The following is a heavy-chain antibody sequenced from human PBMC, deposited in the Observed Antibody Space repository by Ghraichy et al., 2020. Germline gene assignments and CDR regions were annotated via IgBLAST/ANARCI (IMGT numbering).Heavy chain of an antibody. D-gene: IGHD2-15*01. V-gene: IGHV3-21*01. CDR1: GFTCSSVS. CDR3: AGGYCSGGSCYPYYYGMDV. J-gene: IGHJ6*02. CDR2: ISSSSSYI. Sequence: GGSLRLSGAGSGFTCSSVSMNWVLRAPGKGLEWVSSISSSSSYIYYADSVKGRFTISRDNAKNSLYLQMNSLRAEDTAVYYCAGGYCSGGSCYPYYYGMDVWGQGTTVTVSS.